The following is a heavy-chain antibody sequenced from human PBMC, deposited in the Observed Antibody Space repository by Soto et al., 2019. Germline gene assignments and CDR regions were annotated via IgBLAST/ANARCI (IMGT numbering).Heavy chain of an antibody. CDR2: IYSGGST. CDR3: ARDRVASGSPEYFQH. J-gene: IGHJ1*01. D-gene: IGHD3-22*01. V-gene: IGHV3-53*01. CDR1: GFTVSSNY. Sequence: EVQLVESGGGVIQPGGSLRLSCAASGFTVSSNYMSWVRQAPGNGLEWVSGIYSGGSTYYADSVKGRFTISRDNSKNTLYLQMNSLRAEDTAVYYCARDRVASGSPEYFQHWGQGTRVTVS.